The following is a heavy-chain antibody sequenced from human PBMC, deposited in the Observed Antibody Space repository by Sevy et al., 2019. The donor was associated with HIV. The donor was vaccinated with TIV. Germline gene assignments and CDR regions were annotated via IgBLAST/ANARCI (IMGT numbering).Heavy chain of an antibody. J-gene: IGHJ6*02. V-gene: IGHV3-30*18. CDR2: ISYDGSNK. D-gene: IGHD3-10*01. CDR1: GFTFSSYG. Sequence: GGSLRLSCAASGFTFSSYGMHWVRQAPGKGLEWVAVISYDGSNKYYADSVKGRFTISRDDSKNTLYLQMISLRVEDTGVYHCAKESEMSTLISLYYYYSAMDVWGQGTTVTVSS. CDR3: AKESEMSTLISLYYYYSAMDV.